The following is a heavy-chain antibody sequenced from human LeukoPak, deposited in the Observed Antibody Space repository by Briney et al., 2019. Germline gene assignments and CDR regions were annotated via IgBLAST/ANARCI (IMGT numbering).Heavy chain of an antibody. CDR2: MYYRGNT. CDR1: GGSVSSYY. V-gene: IGHV4-59*02. J-gene: IGHJ4*02. Sequence: PSETLSLTCTVSGGSVSSYYWGWVRQPPGKGLEWIGYMYYRGNTNYNPSLKSRLTLSVDTSKNQFSVKLSSVTAADTAVYYCARGSGYYPYYFDYWGQGTLVTVSS. D-gene: IGHD3-3*01. CDR3: ARGSGYYPYYFDY.